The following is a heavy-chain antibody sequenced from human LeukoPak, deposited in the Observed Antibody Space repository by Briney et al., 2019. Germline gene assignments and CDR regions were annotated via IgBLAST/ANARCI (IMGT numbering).Heavy chain of an antibody. Sequence: SETLSLICTVSGGSISGDSYYWSWIRQPAGKGLEWIARIHTSGNTYYNPSLKSRITVSLDTSKSQVSLNLYSVSAADTAVYYCARKSQYLNLYWYFGLWRSGTLVTVSS. CDR2: IHTSGNT. CDR1: GGSISGDSYY. D-gene: IGHD2-2*01. CDR3: ARKSQYLNLYWYFGL. V-gene: IGHV4-61*02. J-gene: IGHJ2*01.